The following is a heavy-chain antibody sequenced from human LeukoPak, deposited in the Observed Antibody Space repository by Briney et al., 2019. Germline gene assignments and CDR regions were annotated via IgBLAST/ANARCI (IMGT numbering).Heavy chain of an antibody. Sequence: SVKVSCKASGGTFSSYAISWVRQAPGQGLEWMGRIIPILGIANYAQKFQGRVTITADKYTSTAYMELSSLRYEDTAVYYCARDRQGGYSYGYLDYWGQGTLVTVSS. CDR1: GGTFSSYA. CDR3: ARDRQGGYSYGYLDY. V-gene: IGHV1-69*04. D-gene: IGHD5-18*01. CDR2: IIPILGIA. J-gene: IGHJ4*02.